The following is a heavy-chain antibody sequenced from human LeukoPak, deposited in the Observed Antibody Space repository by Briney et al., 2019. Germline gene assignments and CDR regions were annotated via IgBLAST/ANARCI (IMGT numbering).Heavy chain of an antibody. Sequence: GGSLRLSCAASGFTFSSYWMSWVRQAPGKGLEWVANIKQDGSEKYYVDSVKGRFTISRDNAKNSLYLQMNSLRGEDTAVYYCARDYSGYYLTYFDYWGQGTLVTVSS. CDR2: IKQDGSEK. V-gene: IGHV3-7*01. CDR1: GFTFSSYW. CDR3: ARDYSGYYLTYFDY. D-gene: IGHD3-22*01. J-gene: IGHJ4*02.